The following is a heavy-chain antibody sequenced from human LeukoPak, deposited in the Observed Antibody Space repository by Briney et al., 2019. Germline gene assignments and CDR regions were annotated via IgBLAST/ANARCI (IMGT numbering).Heavy chain of an antibody. Sequence: GGSLRLSCAASGFTFSSYAMSWGRQAPGKGVEWVSAISGSGGSTYYADSVKGRFTISRDNSKNTLYLQMNSLRAEDTAVYYCAKGDYDSSGYYYPRAFDIWGQGTMVTVSS. D-gene: IGHD3-22*01. J-gene: IGHJ3*02. CDR1: GFTFSSYA. CDR3: AKGDYDSSGYYYPRAFDI. V-gene: IGHV3-23*01. CDR2: ISGSGGST.